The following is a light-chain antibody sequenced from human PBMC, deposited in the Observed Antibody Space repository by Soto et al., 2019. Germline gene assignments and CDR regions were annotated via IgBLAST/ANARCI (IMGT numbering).Light chain of an antibody. Sequence: EIVLTQSPATLSLSPGERATLSCRPSQAINNNVAWYQLKDGQVPRLLIYGASTRAADVPARFSDGGSGTDFTLTISSLEPEDSAIYYCQQRNIWPPVTFGQGTRLEI. CDR1: QAINNN. CDR3: QQRNIWPPVT. V-gene: IGKV3-11*01. J-gene: IGKJ5*01. CDR2: GAS.